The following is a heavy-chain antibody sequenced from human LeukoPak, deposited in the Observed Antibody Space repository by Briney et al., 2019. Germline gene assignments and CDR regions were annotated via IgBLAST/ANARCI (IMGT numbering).Heavy chain of an antibody. Sequence: ASVKVSCKASGYTFTNYGVSWVRQAPGQGLEWMGWIGTYTGNTNYVKKFQGRVTMTRDTSTSTAYMELKSMRSDGTAVYYCARDGDSGATYGGISHYWGQGTLVTVSS. CDR2: IGTYTGNT. V-gene: IGHV1-18*01. D-gene: IGHD4-23*01. CDR3: ARDGDSGATYGGISHY. CDR1: GYTFTNYG. J-gene: IGHJ4*02.